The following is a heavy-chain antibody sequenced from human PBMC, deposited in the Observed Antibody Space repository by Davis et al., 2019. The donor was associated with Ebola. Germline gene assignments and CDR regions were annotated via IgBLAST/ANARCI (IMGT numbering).Heavy chain of an antibody. D-gene: IGHD3-22*01. CDR2: IYAGNGNT. Sequence: AASVKVSCKASGYTFTSYAMHWLRQAPGQRLEWMGWIYAGNGNTKYSQKFQGRVTITRDTSASTAYMELSSLRSEDTAVYYCARDRGYYYDSSGYYYYYGMDVWGQGTTVTVSS. J-gene: IGHJ6*02. CDR1: GYTFTSYA. V-gene: IGHV1-3*01. CDR3: ARDRGYYYDSSGYYYYYGMDV.